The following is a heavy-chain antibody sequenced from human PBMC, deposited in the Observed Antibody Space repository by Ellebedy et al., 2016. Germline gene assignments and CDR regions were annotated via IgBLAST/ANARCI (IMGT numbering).Heavy chain of an antibody. J-gene: IGHJ3*01. CDR1: GFIFSNGW. CDR3: TIETGYGRGFWDDAFEF. V-gene: IGHV3-15*01. Sequence: GGSLRLSCGASGFIFSNGWMTWVRQAPGKGLEWVGRIKSKINGGTTDYAAPVKGRFTISRDDSKNTLYLQMNSLEIEDTAVYYCTIETGYGRGFWDDAFEFWGQGTMVTVSS. D-gene: IGHD6-19*01. CDR2: IKSKINGGTT.